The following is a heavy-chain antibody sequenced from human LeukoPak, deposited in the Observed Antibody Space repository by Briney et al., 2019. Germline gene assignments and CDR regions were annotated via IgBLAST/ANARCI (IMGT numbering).Heavy chain of an antibody. CDR1: GFTFSIYS. CDR2: IKQDGGEK. D-gene: IGHD6-25*01. V-gene: IGHV3-7*03. Sequence: GGSLRLSCAASGFTFSIYSMNWARQAPGKGLEWVANIKQDGGEKYYVDSVKGRFTISRDNAKNSLYLQMNSLRAEDTAVYYCARDLYNSASKWGQGTLVTVSS. CDR3: ARDLYNSASK. J-gene: IGHJ4*02.